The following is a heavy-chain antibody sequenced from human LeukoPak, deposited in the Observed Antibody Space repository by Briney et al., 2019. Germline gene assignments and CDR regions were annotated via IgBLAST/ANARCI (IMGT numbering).Heavy chain of an antibody. Sequence: ASVKVSCKASGGTFSTYTISWVRQAPGQGLEWMGGIISMFGTTHYAQKFQGRVTITTDESTSTAYMELSSLTSEDTAVYCCARDFGTGTIRRPNYYYYMDVWGKGTTVTVSS. V-gene: IGHV1-69*05. CDR1: GGTFSTYT. CDR2: IISMFGTT. CDR3: ARDFGTGTIRRPNYYYYMDV. D-gene: IGHD1-7*01. J-gene: IGHJ6*03.